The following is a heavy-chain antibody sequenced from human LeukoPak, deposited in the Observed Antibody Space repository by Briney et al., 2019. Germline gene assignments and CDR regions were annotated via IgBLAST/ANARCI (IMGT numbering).Heavy chain of an antibody. Sequence: PSETLSLTCTVSGGSISSSSYYWGWIRQPPGKGLEWIGSIYYSGSTNYNPSLKSRVTISVDTSKNQFSLKLASVTAADTAVYYCARLYSDYWYFDLWGRGTLVTVSS. D-gene: IGHD4-11*01. CDR3: ARLYSDYWYFDL. CDR2: IYYSGST. V-gene: IGHV4-39*07. J-gene: IGHJ2*01. CDR1: GGSISSSSYY.